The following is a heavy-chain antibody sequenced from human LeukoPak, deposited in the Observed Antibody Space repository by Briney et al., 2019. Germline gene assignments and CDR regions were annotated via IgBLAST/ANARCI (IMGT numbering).Heavy chain of an antibody. CDR2: IYYSGST. Sequence: PSETLSLTCTVSGGSINSRGYLWGWIRQTPGKGLEWIGTIYYSGSTYYNPSLKSRVTISVDSSKNQFSLKLSSVTAADTAVYYCARKWFGELLGWFDPWGQGTLVTVSS. J-gene: IGHJ5*02. CDR1: GGSINSRGYL. V-gene: IGHV4-39*07. CDR3: ARKWFGELLGWFDP. D-gene: IGHD3-10*01.